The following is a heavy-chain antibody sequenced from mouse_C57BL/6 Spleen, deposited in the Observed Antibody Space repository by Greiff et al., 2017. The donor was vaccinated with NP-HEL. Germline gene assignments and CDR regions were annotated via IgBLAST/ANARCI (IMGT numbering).Heavy chain of an antibody. J-gene: IGHJ4*01. D-gene: IGHD2-14*01. CDR2: IHPNSGST. V-gene: IGHV1-64*01. CDR1: GYTFTSYW. CDR3: AIAGTFAMDY. Sequence: QVQLQQPGAELVKPGASVKLSCKASGYTFTSYWMHWVKQRPGQGLEWIGMIHPNSGSTNYNEKFKSKATLTVDKSSSTAYMQLSSRTSEDSAVYYCAIAGTFAMDYWGQGTSVTVSS.